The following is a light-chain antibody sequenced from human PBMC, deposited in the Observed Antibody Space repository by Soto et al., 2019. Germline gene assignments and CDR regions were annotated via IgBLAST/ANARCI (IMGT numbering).Light chain of an antibody. Sequence: DVRMTQSPSTLSASVGDRVTITCRASQSIDTWLAWYQQKPGKAPKLVIYDASTLESGVPSSFSGSGSGTEFTLTISSLQPGDFATYYCQQYKSSWTFGQGTTVEVK. J-gene: IGKJ1*01. CDR3: QQYKSSWT. CDR1: QSIDTW. V-gene: IGKV1-5*01. CDR2: DAS.